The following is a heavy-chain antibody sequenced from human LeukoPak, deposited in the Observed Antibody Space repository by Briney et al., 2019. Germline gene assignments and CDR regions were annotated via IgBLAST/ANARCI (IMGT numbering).Heavy chain of an antibody. Sequence: PGRSLRLSCAASGFTFSDYAINWVRQAPGKGLEWVTVISYDGNTKYYADSVKGRFTISRDNSENTLYLQMNSLRAEDTAVYYCARDSRPYYYDILTGYYNGRPDYYYYYMDVWGKGTTVTVSS. CDR3: ARDSRPYYYDILTGYYNGRPDYYYYYMDV. V-gene: IGHV3-30-3*01. D-gene: IGHD3-9*01. CDR1: GFTFSDYA. J-gene: IGHJ6*03. CDR2: ISYDGNTK.